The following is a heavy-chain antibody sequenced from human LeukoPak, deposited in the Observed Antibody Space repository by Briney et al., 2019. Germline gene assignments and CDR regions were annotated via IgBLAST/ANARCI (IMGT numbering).Heavy chain of an antibody. CDR1: GGSISSGDYY. Sequence: SETLSLTCTVSGGSISSGDYYWSWIRQPPGKGLEWIGYIYYSGSTYYNPSLKSRVTISVDTSKNQFSLKLSSVTAADTAVYYCVRSATPGKGAVVTGQYYFDYWGQGTLVTVSS. CDR3: VRSATPGKGAVVTGQYYFDY. D-gene: IGHD2-21*02. CDR2: IYYSGST. V-gene: IGHV4-30-4*08. J-gene: IGHJ4*02.